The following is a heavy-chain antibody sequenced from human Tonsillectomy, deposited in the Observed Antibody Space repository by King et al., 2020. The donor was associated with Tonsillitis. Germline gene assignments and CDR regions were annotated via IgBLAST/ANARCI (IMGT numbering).Heavy chain of an antibody. J-gene: IGHJ4*02. CDR1: GFSFSSYA. CDR3: AKAKGLHYDFWSGYYYFDY. D-gene: IGHD3-3*01. Sequence: VQLVESGGGLVQPGGSLRLSCAASGFSFSSYAMSWVRQAPGKGLEWVSAISGSSGSTYNADSVKGRFTISRDNSRNTLYLQMNSLRAEDTAVYYCAKAKGLHYDFWSGYYYFDYWGQGTLVTVSS. V-gene: IGHV3-23*04. CDR2: ISGSSGST.